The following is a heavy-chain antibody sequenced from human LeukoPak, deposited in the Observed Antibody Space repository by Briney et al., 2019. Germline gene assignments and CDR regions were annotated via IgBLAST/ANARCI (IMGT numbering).Heavy chain of an antibody. CDR2: IRYDGSHK. CDR3: AKDLGQWLIRGFDY. Sequence: GGSLRLSCAASGFTFSSYGMHWVRQAPGKGMEWVAFIRYDGSHKYFVDSVKGRFIISRDNSKNTLFLQMNSLRAEDTAVYYCAKDLGQWLIRGFDYWGQGTLVTVSS. CDR1: GFTFSSYG. V-gene: IGHV3-30*02. D-gene: IGHD6-19*01. J-gene: IGHJ4*02.